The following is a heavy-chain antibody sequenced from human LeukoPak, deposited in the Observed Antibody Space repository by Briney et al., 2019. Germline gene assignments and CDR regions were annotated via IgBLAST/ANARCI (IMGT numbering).Heavy chain of an antibody. V-gene: IGHV3-30*02. J-gene: IGHJ1*01. CDR3: AKENARDGCRHFHH. CDR1: GFPFSSYG. CDR2: ITYDEYIK. D-gene: IGHD5-24*01. Sequence: QAGGSLRLSCKASGFPFSSYGMQWVRQAPGKGLEWVACITYDEYIKYYADSVKGRFTISRDNSESTLYLQMNSLRAEDTAVYYCAKENARDGCRHFHHWGQGTVVTLSS.